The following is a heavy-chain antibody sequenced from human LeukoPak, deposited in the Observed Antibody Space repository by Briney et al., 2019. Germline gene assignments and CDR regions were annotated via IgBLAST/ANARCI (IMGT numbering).Heavy chain of an antibody. J-gene: IGHJ6*03. Sequence: PGGSLRLSCAASGFTFSHFAMSWVRQAPGKGLEWVSVIYSGGSTYYADSVKGRFTISRDNSKNTLYLQMNNLRAEDTAVYYCASGSGSYRTPYYYMDVWGKGTTVTVSS. CDR3: ASGSGSYRTPYYYMDV. CDR1: GFTFSHFA. CDR2: IYSGGST. V-gene: IGHV3-53*01. D-gene: IGHD3-10*01.